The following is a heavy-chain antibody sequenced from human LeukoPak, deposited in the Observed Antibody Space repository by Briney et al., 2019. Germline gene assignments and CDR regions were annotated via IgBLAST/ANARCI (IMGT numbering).Heavy chain of an antibody. CDR2: ISGSSGGT. D-gene: IGHD1-1*01. CDR1: GFTFSSYG. V-gene: IGHV3-23*01. CDR3: AKEGRGNAVDY. Sequence: PGGSLRLSCAASGFTFSSYGMSWVRQAPGKGLEWVSSISGSSGGTYYADSAKGRFTISRDNSKDTLYLQMNSLRAEDTAVYYCAKEGRGNAVDYWGQGTLVTVSS. J-gene: IGHJ4*02.